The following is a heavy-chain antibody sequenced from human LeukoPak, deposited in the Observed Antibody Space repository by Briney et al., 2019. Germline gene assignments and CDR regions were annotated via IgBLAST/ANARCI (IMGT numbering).Heavy chain of an antibody. CDR2: ISGSGGST. CDR1: GFTFSSYA. CDR3: ARHAYCSGGSCPDF. Sequence: GGSLRLSCAASGFTFSSYAMSWVRQAPGKGLEWVSAISGSGGSTYYADSVKGRFTISRDNSKNTLYLQMNSLRAEDTAVYYCARHAYCSGGSCPDFWGQGTLVTVSS. V-gene: IGHV3-23*01. D-gene: IGHD2-15*01. J-gene: IGHJ4*02.